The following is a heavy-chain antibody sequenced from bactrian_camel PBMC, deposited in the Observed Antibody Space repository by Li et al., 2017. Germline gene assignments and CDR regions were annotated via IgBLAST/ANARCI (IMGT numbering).Heavy chain of an antibody. V-gene: IGHV3S1*01. CDR3: APPPVGDFGY. J-gene: IGHJ6*01. D-gene: IGHD6*01. CDR1: GVTYSGYC. Sequence: QVQLVESGGGSVEAGGSLRLSCTAASGVTYSGYCLGWFRQVPGKQREAFAAIYGGGVDTVYAEPVKGRFTISQDTAKNTFDLQMDSLKPEDTALYYCAPPPVGDFGYWGQGTQVTVS. CDR2: IYGGGVDT.